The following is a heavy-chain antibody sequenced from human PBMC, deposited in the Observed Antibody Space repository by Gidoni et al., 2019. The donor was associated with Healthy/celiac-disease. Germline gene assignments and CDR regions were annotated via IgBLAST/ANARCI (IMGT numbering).Heavy chain of an antibody. CDR3: ARDGIWVGAIVYYYGMDV. V-gene: IGHV3-33*01. CDR1: GFTFSSYG. J-gene: IGHJ6*02. Sequence: QVQLVESGGGVVQPGRSLRLSCAASGFTFSSYGMHWVRQAPGKGLEWVAVIWYDGSNKYYADSVKGRFTISRDNSKNTLYLQMNSLRAEDTAVYYCARDGIWVGAIVYYYGMDVWGQGTTVTVSS. CDR2: IWYDGSNK. D-gene: IGHD1-26*01.